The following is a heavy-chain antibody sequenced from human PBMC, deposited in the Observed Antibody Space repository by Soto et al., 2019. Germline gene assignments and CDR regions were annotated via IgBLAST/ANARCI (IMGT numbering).Heavy chain of an antibody. CDR1: GGTFSSYA. V-gene: IGHV1-69*13. D-gene: IGHD2-15*01. Sequence: SVKVSCKASGGTFSSYAISWVRQAPGQGLEWMGGIIPIFGTANYAQKFQGRVTITADESTSTAYMELSSLRSEDTAVYYCARGNKPHALGYCGGGSCALGYYGMDVWGQGTTVTVSS. J-gene: IGHJ6*02. CDR3: ARGNKPHALGYCGGGSCALGYYGMDV. CDR2: IIPIFGTA.